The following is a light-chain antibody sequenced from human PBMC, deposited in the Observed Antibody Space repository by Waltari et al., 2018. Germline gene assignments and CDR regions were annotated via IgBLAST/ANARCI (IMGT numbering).Light chain of an antibody. Sequence: QSALTQPASVSGSPGQSITISCTGTSSDIGGTHYVSWYQQHPGKAPKLMIYDVSKRFSGISNRFSGSKSANTASLTISGLQAEDEADYYCSAYTSSSSRVFGTGTRVTVL. CDR3: SAYTSSSSRV. V-gene: IGLV2-14*03. CDR1: SSDIGGTHY. J-gene: IGLJ1*01. CDR2: DVS.